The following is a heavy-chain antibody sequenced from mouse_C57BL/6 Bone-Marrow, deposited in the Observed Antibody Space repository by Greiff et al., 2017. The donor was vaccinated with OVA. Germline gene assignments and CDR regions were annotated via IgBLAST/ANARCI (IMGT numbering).Heavy chain of an antibody. V-gene: IGHV1-64*01. CDR2: IHPNSGST. J-gene: IGHJ3*01. D-gene: IGHD4-1*02. Sequence: VQLQQPGAELVKPGASVKLSCKASGYTFTSYWMHWVKQRPGQGLEWIGMIHPNSGSTNYNEKFKSKATLTVDKSSSTAYMQLSSLTSEDSAVYYCARRRDNWAWFAYWGQGTLVTVSA. CDR1: GYTFTSYW. CDR3: ARRRDNWAWFAY.